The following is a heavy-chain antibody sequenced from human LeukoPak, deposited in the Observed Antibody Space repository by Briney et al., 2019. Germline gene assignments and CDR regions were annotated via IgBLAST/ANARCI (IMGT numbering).Heavy chain of an antibody. CDR1: GGTFSSYA. Sequence: SVKVSCKASGGTFSSYAISWVRQAPGQGLEWMGRIIPIFGTANCAQKFQGRVTITTDESTSTAYMELSSLRSEDTAVYYCARADEVVVRGVYFDYWGQGTLVTVSS. V-gene: IGHV1-69*05. D-gene: IGHD2-15*01. J-gene: IGHJ4*02. CDR2: IIPIFGTA. CDR3: ARADEVVVRGVYFDY.